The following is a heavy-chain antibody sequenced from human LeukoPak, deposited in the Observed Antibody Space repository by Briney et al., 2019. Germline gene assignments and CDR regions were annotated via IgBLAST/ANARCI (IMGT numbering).Heavy chain of an antibody. Sequence: NTSETLSLTCNVSGASISDYYWSWVRQSPEKGLEWIASLLYSGGTHYNPSLRSRVAISGDTSNNQFSLKLTSVTTADTAVYFCARTGRRGYFDFWGRGTLVTVSS. V-gene: IGHV4-59*01. CDR3: ARTGRRGYFDF. CDR1: GASISDYY. CDR2: LLYSGGT. J-gene: IGHJ2*01. D-gene: IGHD1-14*01.